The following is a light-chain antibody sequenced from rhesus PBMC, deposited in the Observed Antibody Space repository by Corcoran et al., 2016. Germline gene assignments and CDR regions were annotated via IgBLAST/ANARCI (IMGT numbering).Light chain of an antibody. V-gene: IGLV2-11*01. J-gene: IGLJ1*01. Sequence: QSAPIQSPSVSGSLGQSVTISCTGTSRDIGRYNYVSWYRQQPGTTTKLMMYKVNMRTSGVSDRFSGSKSGNTASLTISGLQTEDEADYYCCSDAASDTFIFGTGTRLTVL. CDR1: SRDIGRYNY. CDR2: KVN. CDR3: CSDAASDTFI.